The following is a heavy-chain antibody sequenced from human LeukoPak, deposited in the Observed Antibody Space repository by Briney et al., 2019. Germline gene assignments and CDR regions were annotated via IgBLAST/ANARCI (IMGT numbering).Heavy chain of an antibody. D-gene: IGHD3-10*01. J-gene: IGHJ4*02. CDR3: ARVSKDYGSGSYTSFDY. V-gene: IGHV1-3*01. CDR2: INAGNGNT. Sequence: GASVKVSCKASGYTFTSYAMHWVRQAPGQRLEWMGWINAGNGNTKYSQKFRGRVTITRDTSASTAYMELSSLRSEDTAVYYCARVSKDYGSGSYTSFDYWAREPWSPSPQ. CDR1: GYTFTSYA.